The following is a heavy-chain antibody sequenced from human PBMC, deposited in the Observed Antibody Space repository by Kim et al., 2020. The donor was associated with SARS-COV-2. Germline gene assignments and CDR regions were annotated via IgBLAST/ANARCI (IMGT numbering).Heavy chain of an antibody. D-gene: IGHD3-3*01. V-gene: IGHV6-1*01. J-gene: IGHJ6*02. Sequence: YAVSGRSRITINPDTSKNHFSLQLTSVTPEDTAVYYCARDGYDFWEVVDVWGQGTTVTVSS. CDR3: ARDGYDFWEVVDV.